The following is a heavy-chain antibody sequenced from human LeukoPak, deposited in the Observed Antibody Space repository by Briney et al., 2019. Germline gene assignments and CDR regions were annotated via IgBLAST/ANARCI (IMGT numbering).Heavy chain of an antibody. Sequence: SETLSLTCTVSGGSISSSSYYWGWIRQPPGKGLEWIGSIYYSGSTYYNPSLKSRVTISVATSKNQVSLKLSSLTAADTAVYFCARHWFGEPRVGFDYWGQGTLVTVSS. D-gene: IGHD3-10*01. J-gene: IGHJ4*02. CDR1: GGSISSSSYY. CDR3: ARHWFGEPRVGFDY. CDR2: IYYSGST. V-gene: IGHV4-39*01.